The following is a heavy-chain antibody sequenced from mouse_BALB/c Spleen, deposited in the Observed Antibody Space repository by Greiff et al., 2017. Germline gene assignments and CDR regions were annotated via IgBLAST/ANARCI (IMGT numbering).Heavy chain of an antibody. D-gene: IGHD1-1*01. CDR1: GYTFTSYV. CDR2: INPYNDGT. V-gene: IGHV1-14*01. J-gene: IGHJ3*01. Sequence: VQLQQSGPELVKPGASVKMSCKASGYTFTSYVMHWVKQKPGQGLEWIGYINPYNDGTKYNEKFKGKATLTSDKSSSTAYMELSSLTSEDSAVYYCARGGGSSYGWFAYWGQGTLVTVSA. CDR3: ARGGGSSYGWFAY.